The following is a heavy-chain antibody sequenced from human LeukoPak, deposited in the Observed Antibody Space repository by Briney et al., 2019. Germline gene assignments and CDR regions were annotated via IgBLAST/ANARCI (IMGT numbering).Heavy chain of an antibody. J-gene: IGHJ4*02. Sequence: SETLSLTCTVSGGSISSGDYYWSWIRQPPGKGLEWIGYIYYSGSTYYNPSLKSRVTISVDTSKNQFSLKLSSVTAADTAVYYCAALPDPYYDFWRARSSRGQIDYWGQGTLVTVSS. CDR2: IYYSGST. V-gene: IGHV4-30-4*01. CDR3: AALPDPYYDFWRARSSRGQIDY. CDR1: GGSISSGDYY. D-gene: IGHD3-3*01.